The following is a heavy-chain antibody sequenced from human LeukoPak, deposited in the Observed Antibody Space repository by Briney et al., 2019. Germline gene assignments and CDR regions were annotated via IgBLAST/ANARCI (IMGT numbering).Heavy chain of an antibody. V-gene: IGHV3-11*06. CDR1: GFIFSDYY. Sequence: GGSLTLSCAASGFIFSDYYMSWIRQAPGKGLEWLSYISSSSIYTSYADSVKGRFTISRDNGKNTVYLEMNSLRGEDTAEYYCVRGTALWRGIDYWGQGTLVTVSS. CDR3: VRGTALWRGIDY. J-gene: IGHJ4*02. CDR2: ISSSSIYT. D-gene: IGHD3-3*01.